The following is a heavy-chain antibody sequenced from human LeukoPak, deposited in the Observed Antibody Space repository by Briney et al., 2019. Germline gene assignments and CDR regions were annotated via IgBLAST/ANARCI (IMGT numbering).Heavy chain of an antibody. D-gene: IGHD3-3*01. J-gene: IGHJ4*02. CDR2: ISGSGGST. V-gene: IGHV3-23*01. Sequence: GGSLRLSCAASGFTFSSYAMSWVRQAPGKGLEWVSAISGSGGSTYYADSVKGRFTISRDNSKNTLYLQMYSLRAEDTAVYYCAKDVFWSGHYSDYWGQGTLVTVSS. CDR1: GFTFSSYA. CDR3: AKDVFWSGHYSDY.